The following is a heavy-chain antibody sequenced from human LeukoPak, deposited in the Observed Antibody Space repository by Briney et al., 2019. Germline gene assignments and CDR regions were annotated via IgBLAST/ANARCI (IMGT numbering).Heavy chain of an antibody. CDR1: GGSVTGYY. CDR3: ARHERLLDYGDSHWFDP. J-gene: IGHJ5*02. V-gene: IGHV4-59*08. CDR2: IYYSGST. Sequence: SETLSLTCTVSGGSVTGYYWNWIRQPPGKGLEWIGYIYYSGSTNYNPSLKSRVTISVDTSKNQFSLKLSSVTAADTAVYYCARHERLLDYGDSHWFDPWGQGTLVTVSS. D-gene: IGHD4-17*01.